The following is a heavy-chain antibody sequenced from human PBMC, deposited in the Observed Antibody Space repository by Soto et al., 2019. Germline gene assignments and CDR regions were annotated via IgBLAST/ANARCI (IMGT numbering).Heavy chain of an antibody. CDR2: ISYDGSNK. Sequence: GGSLRLSCAASGFTFSSYAMHWVRQAPGKGLEWVAVISYDGSNKYYADSVKGRFTISRDNSKNTLYLQMNSLRAEDTAVYYCARDLRPDIAARRHYYHGMDVWGQGTTVTVSS. CDR1: GFTFSSYA. V-gene: IGHV3-30-3*01. CDR3: ARDLRPDIAARRHYYHGMDV. D-gene: IGHD6-6*01. J-gene: IGHJ6*02.